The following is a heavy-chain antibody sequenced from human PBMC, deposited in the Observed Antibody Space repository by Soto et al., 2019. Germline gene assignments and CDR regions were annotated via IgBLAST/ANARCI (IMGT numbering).Heavy chain of an antibody. D-gene: IGHD2-15*01. CDR1: GGTFNSIA. CDR2: IVPTVDTS. V-gene: IGHV1-69*05. J-gene: IGHJ4*03. Sequence: SVKVSCKASGGTFNSIAFNWVRQAPGQGLEWMGGIVPTVDTSTYAQKFQGRVTITTDKFTNTVYMELSSLRSDDTAVYYCVRVVAIPGYPDNWG. CDR3: VRVVAIPGYPDN.